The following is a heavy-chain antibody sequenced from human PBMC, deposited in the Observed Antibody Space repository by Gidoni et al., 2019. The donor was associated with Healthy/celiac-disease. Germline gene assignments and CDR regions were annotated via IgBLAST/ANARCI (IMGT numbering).Heavy chain of an antibody. D-gene: IGHD2-21*02. Sequence: EVQLVESGGGLVQPGGSLRLSCAASGFTLSSHCMHWFRQVPGTGLVWVSRINSDGSSTRDADSVKGRFTTSRDNAKNTLYLQMNILRGEYTAVYYCARRYDCGGDCPFDYWGQGTLVTVSS. CDR3: ARRYDCGGDCPFDY. CDR2: INSDGSST. V-gene: IGHV3-74*01. CDR1: GFTLSSHC. J-gene: IGHJ4*02.